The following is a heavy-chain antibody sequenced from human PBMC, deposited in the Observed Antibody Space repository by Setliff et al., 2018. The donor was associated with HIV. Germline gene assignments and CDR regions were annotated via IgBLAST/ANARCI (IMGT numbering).Heavy chain of an antibody. CDR3: ARDSSGYHKNYYYYYYMDV. Sequence: PSETLSLTFAFNGGSFSGYYWMWIRQSPGEGLEWIGEINHSGNTNYNPSLKSRVTMSGDTSKNQISLKLSSVTAADTAVYSCARDSSGYHKNYYYYYYMDVWGKGTTVTVSS. J-gene: IGHJ6*03. D-gene: IGHD3-22*01. CDR2: INHSGNT. CDR1: GGSFSGYY. V-gene: IGHV4-34*01.